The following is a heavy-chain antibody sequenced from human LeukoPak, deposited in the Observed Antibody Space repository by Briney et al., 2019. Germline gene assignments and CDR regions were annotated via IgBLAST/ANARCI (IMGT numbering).Heavy chain of an antibody. CDR2: ISSSSSYI. CDR3: ARDSDYYDSSGYYLNWFGP. Sequence: GGSLRLSCAASGFTFSSYSMNWVRQAPGKGLEWVSSISSSSSYIYYADSVKGRFTISRDNAKNSLYLQMNSLRAEDTAVYYCARDSDYYDSSGYYLNWFGPWGQGTLVTVSS. D-gene: IGHD3-22*01. J-gene: IGHJ5*02. CDR1: GFTFSSYS. V-gene: IGHV3-21*01.